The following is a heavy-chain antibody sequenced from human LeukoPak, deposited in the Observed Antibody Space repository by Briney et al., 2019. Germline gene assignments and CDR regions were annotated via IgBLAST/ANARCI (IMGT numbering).Heavy chain of an antibody. CDR3: ARHKPNSSSWYIPAWDY. V-gene: IGHV4-39*01. CDR1: GGSISSSSYY. D-gene: IGHD6-13*01. Sequence: KASETLSLTCTVSGGSISSSSYYWGWIRQPPGKGLEWIGSIYYSGSTYYNPSLKSRVTISVDTSKNQFSLKLSSVTAADTAVYYCARHKPNSSSWYIPAWDYWGQGTLVTVSS. CDR2: IYYSGST. J-gene: IGHJ4*02.